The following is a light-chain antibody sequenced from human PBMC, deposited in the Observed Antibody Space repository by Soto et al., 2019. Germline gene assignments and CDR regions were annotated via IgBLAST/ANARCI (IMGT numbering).Light chain of an antibody. CDR3: QHYDNTPPSVT. CDR1: QSVSSNQ. V-gene: IGKV3-20*01. J-gene: IGKJ3*01. CDR2: GAS. Sequence: ETVLTQSPGTLSLSPGERATLSCRASQSVSSNQLAWYQQKPGQAPRLLIYGASRRATGIPDRFSGSGSGTDFILTISRLEPEDFAVYYCQHYDNTPPSVTFGPGTKVDI.